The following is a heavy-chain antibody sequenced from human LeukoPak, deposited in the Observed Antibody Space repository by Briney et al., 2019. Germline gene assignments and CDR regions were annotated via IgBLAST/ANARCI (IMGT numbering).Heavy chain of an antibody. CDR3: GRWLYSSGWAIDY. D-gene: IGHD6-19*01. CDR2: MKQDGSET. Sequence: PGGSLRLSCAASGFTFSTYWMTWVRQAPEKGLEWVAHMKQDGSETYYVDSVKGRFTISRDNAKNSLYLQMNSLRAEDTAVYYCGRWLYSSGWAIDYWGQGTLVTVSS. J-gene: IGHJ4*02. V-gene: IGHV3-7*01. CDR1: GFTFSTYW.